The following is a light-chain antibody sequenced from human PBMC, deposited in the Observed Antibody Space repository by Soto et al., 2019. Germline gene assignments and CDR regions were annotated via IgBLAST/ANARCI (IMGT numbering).Light chain of an antibody. J-gene: IGKJ4*01. V-gene: IGKV1-9*01. CDR3: QQLHTSPFT. Sequence: DMQLTQSPSFLSASVGDRVTITCRASQGIDSYLAWYQQKPGKAPKLLIYPASTLEGGVPSRFSGSGSGTEFTLTISPLQPEDFATYYWQQLHTSPFTFGGGTKVEIQ. CDR2: PAS. CDR1: QGIDSY.